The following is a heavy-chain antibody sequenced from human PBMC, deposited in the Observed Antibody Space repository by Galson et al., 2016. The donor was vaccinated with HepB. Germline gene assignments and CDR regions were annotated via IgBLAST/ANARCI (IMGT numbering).Heavy chain of an antibody. CDR3: VQGSTAPAV. CDR1: GFTFRNYG. D-gene: IGHD2-2*01. J-gene: IGHJ6*04. CDR2: ISRSGDST. Sequence: LRLSCAASGFTFRNYGMTWVRQAPGKGLEVVSSISRSGDSTDYADSVKGRFTISRDNSKNTLSLQMKSLTAEDTAIYYCVQGSTAPAVWGKGTTVTVSS. V-gene: IGHV3-23*01.